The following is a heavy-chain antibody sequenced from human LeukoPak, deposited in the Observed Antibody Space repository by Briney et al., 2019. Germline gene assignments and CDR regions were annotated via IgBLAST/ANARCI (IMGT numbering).Heavy chain of an antibody. Sequence: SETLSLTCTVSGGSISSYYWSWIRQPAGKGLEWIGRIYTSGSTNYNPSLKSRVTISVDTSKNQFSLKLSSVTAADTAVYYCARVVRGGWVSAFDIWGQGTMVTVSS. D-gene: IGHD6-19*01. CDR3: ARVVRGGWVSAFDI. V-gene: IGHV4-4*07. J-gene: IGHJ3*02. CDR1: GGSISSYY. CDR2: IYTSGST.